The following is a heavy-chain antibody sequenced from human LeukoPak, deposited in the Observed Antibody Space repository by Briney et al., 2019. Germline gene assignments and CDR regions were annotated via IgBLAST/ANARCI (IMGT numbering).Heavy chain of an antibody. CDR1: GYTFSSYS. CDR3: VRLRRNSDTSGFYYYYDY. Sequence: PGGSLRLSCAASGYTFSSYSINWVRQAPGKGLGWVSSISVRGNYIYYADSVRGRFSISRDDARDSLYLQMNSLRAEDTAVYYCVRLRRNSDTSGFYYYYDYWGQGTLVTVSS. V-gene: IGHV3-21*01. CDR2: ISVRGNYI. D-gene: IGHD3-22*01. J-gene: IGHJ4*02.